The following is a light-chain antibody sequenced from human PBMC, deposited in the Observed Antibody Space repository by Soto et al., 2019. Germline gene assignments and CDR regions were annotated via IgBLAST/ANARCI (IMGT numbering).Light chain of an antibody. CDR3: QQYGRSLLT. Sequence: EIVMTQSPATLSLSPGERVTLSCRASQSVSSSYLAWYQQKPGQAPRLLIYGASSRATGIPDRFSGSGSGTDFTLTISRLEPEDFAVYYCQQYGRSLLTFGGGTKVEIK. J-gene: IGKJ4*01. CDR2: GAS. V-gene: IGKV3-20*01. CDR1: QSVSSSY.